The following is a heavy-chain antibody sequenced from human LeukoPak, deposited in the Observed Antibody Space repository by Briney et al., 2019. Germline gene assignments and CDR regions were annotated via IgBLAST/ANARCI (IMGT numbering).Heavy chain of an antibody. CDR3: AKDIGSASYYYMDV. V-gene: IGHV3-9*01. J-gene: IGHJ6*03. CDR2: ISWNSGSI. D-gene: IGHD3-10*01. CDR1: GFTFDDYA. Sequence: PGGSLRLSCAASGFTFDDYAMHWVRQGPGKGLWRGSGISWNSGSIGYADSVKGRFTISRDNAKNSLYLQMNSLRAEDTALYYCAKDIGSASYYYMDVWGQGTAVTVSS.